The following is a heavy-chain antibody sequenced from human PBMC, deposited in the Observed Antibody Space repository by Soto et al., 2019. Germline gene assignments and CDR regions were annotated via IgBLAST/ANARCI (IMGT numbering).Heavy chain of an antibody. CDR2: ISGSGGST. J-gene: IGHJ4*01. CDR1: GFTFSSYA. D-gene: IGHD6-6*01. V-gene: IGHV3-23*01. Sequence: GGSLRLSCAASGFTFSSYAMSWVRQAPGKGLEWVSAISGSGGSTYYADSVKGRFTISRDNSKNTLYLQMNSLRAEDTAVYYCAKDGSSRIYYFDYWGHRTLVTVSS. CDR3: AKDGSSRIYYFDY.